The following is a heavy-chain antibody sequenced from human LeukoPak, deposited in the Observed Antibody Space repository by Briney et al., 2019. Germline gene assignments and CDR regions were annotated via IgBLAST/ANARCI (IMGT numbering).Heavy chain of an antibody. V-gene: IGHV3-30*04. CDR1: GFTFSSYS. CDR2: VSCDGTTK. J-gene: IGHJ2*01. D-gene: IGHD6-13*01. Sequence: PGGSLRLSCAASGFTFSSYSMHWVRQAPGKGLEWVADVSCDGTTKYYADSVKGRFPISRDNSKNKLYLQMNSLRPEDTAVYYCAREAGIAADASWYFDLWGRGTLVTVSS. CDR3: AREAGIAADASWYFDL.